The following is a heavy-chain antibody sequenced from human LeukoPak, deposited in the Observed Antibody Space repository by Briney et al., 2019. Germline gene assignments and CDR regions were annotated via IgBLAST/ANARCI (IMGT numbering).Heavy chain of an antibody. J-gene: IGHJ3*02. V-gene: IGHV1-2*02. CDR3: ARGGDYYDSSGYYDDAFDI. Sequence: GASVKVSCKASGYTFIGYYAHWVRQAPGQGLEWMGWINSKSGGTNYAQKFQGRVAMTRDTSISTAYMELSRLRSGDTAVYYCARGGDYYDSSGYYDDAFDIWGQGTMVTVSS. CDR2: INSKSGGT. D-gene: IGHD3-22*01. CDR1: GYTFIGYY.